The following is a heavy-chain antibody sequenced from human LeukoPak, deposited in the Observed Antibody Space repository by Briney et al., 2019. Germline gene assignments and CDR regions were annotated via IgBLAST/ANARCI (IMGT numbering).Heavy chain of an antibody. J-gene: IGHJ4*02. CDR1: GFTFGSYW. Sequence: GGSVCLSCAASGFTFGSYWMDWVRLAPGRWLVCLSFIDGDGSSTSYADSVKGPFTISRDKSKSTLYQQINSLTAEDTAVYYCAKDRFARDDYTSGNYFSPLDWGQGTLVIVSS. CDR2: IDGDGSST. D-gene: IGHD3-10*01. V-gene: IGHV3-74*01. CDR3: AKDRFARDDYTSGNYFSPLD.